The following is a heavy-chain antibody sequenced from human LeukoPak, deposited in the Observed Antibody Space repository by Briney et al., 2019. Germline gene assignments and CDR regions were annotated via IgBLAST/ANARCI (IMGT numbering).Heavy chain of an antibody. V-gene: IGHV3-7*01. Sequence: PGGSLGLSCAASGFTFSSYWMSWVRQAPGKGLEGVANIKEDGSEEYYVDSVKGRFSISRDNAKNSLYLQMNSLRAEDTAVYYCARDWLAGNPYHAFDLWGKGTMVTVSS. D-gene: IGHD3-22*01. J-gene: IGHJ3*01. CDR2: IKEDGSEE. CDR3: ARDWLAGNPYHAFDL. CDR1: GFTFSSYW.